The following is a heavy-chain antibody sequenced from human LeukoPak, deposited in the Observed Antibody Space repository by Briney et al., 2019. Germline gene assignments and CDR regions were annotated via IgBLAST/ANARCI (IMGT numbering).Heavy chain of an antibody. CDR1: GGSISSSSYY. CDR2: IYYSGST. J-gene: IGHJ5*02. V-gene: IGHV4-39*01. D-gene: IGHD4-17*01. CDR3: ARRQGADYGDGNWFDP. Sequence: SETLSLTCTVSGGSISSSSYYWGWIRQPPGKGLEWIGDIYYSGSTYYNPSLKSRVTISVDTSKNQFSLKLSSVTAADTAVYYCARRQGADYGDGNWFDPWGQGTLVTVSS.